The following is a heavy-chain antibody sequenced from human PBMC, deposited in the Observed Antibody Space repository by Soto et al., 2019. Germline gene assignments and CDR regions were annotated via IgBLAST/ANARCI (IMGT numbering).Heavy chain of an antibody. Sequence: GGSLRLSCAASGFTFSSYSMNWVRQAPGKGLEWVSSISSSSSYIYYADSVKGRFTISRDNAKNSLYLQMNSLRAEDTAVYYCARGIAAAGIDYWGQGTLVTVSS. CDR2: ISSSSSYI. CDR1: GFTFSSYS. CDR3: ARGIAAAGIDY. D-gene: IGHD6-13*01. J-gene: IGHJ4*02. V-gene: IGHV3-21*01.